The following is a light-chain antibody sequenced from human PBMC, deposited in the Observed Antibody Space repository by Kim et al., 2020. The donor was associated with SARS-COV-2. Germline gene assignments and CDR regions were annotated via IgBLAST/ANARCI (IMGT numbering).Light chain of an antibody. J-gene: IGLJ3*02. V-gene: IGLV1-47*01. CDR2: GNQ. CDR1: SANIGSYY. CDR3: AAWDDSLSGRV. Sequence: GQRCSNACSGGSANIGSYYVYWYRQPPGTAPNLLLDGNQHRPAGGAGLFSGSKSGTSASRATSALRSEDEDDYYCAAWDDSLSGRVFGGGTQLTVL.